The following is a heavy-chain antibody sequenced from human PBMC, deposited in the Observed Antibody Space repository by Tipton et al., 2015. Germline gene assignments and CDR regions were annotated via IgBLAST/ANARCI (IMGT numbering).Heavy chain of an antibody. CDR2: IYDGGST. Sequence: TLSLTCTVSGVSISSGAYYWNWIRQHPGKGVEWIGFIYDGGSTFYNPSLKSRLTMSLDTSKNQFNLNLSSVTAADRAVYYCASSNYYDTCWYWGQGTLVTVSS. D-gene: IGHD3-22*01. V-gene: IGHV4-30-4*08. CDR3: ASSNYYDTCWY. CDR1: GVSISSGAYY. J-gene: IGHJ4*02.